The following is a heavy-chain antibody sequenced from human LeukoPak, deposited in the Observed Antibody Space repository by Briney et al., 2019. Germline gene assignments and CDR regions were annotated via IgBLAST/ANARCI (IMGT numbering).Heavy chain of an antibody. J-gene: IGHJ4*02. CDR2: IYPSGST. V-gene: IGHV4-30-2*01. D-gene: IGHD3-10*01. CDR3: ARGTLWFGELSRFDY. CDR1: GGSINTGGYS. Sequence: PSETLSLTCAVSGGSINTGGYSWSWIRQPPGKGLEWIGYIYPSGSTDYNPSLKSRVTMSVDTSKNQFSLKLSSVTAADTAVYYCARGTLWFGELSRFDYWGQGTLVTVSS.